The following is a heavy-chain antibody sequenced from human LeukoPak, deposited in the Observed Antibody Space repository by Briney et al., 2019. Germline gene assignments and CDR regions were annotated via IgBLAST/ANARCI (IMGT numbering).Heavy chain of an antibody. J-gene: IGHJ5*02. D-gene: IGHD3-9*01. CDR1: GGPPSGYS. CDR3: ARDAAGGYDILRFDP. Sequence: SETLSPTCTVSGGPPSGYSGGGIRHPPGKGLGWLGYIYYSGSTNYNPSLKSRVSISVDTSKNQFSLKLSSVTAADTAVYYCARDAAGGYDILRFDPWGQGTLVTVSS. V-gene: IGHV4-59*01. CDR2: IYYSGST.